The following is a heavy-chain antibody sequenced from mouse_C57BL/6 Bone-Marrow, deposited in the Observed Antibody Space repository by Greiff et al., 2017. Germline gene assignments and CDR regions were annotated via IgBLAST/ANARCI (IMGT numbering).Heavy chain of an antibody. J-gene: IGHJ2*01. D-gene: IGHD1-1*01. V-gene: IGHV1-81*01. CDR1: GYTFTSYG. CDR3: AGYLITTVVAEDC. CDR2: IYPRSGNT. Sequence: QVQLKESGAELARPGASVKLSCKASGYTFTSYGISWVKQRTGQGLEWIGEIYPRSGNTYYNEKFKGKATLTADKSSSTAYMELRSLTSEDSAVYYCAGYLITTVVAEDCWGQGTTLSVST.